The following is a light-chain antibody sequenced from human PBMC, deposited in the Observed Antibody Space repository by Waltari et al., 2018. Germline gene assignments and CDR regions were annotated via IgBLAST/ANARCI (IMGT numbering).Light chain of an antibody. CDR1: QSVGRS. CDR2: RAA. J-gene: IGKJ1*01. CDR3: QMYVRVPVI. Sequence: EIVLTQSTVTLSLFQGERATLSCRASQSVGRSLAWYQQKPGQPPRLLSYRAANRASSIPDRFSGSGSGADFSLTSSRVEPEDFAGYYCQMYVRVPVIFGQGTKVEVK. V-gene: IGKV3-20*01.